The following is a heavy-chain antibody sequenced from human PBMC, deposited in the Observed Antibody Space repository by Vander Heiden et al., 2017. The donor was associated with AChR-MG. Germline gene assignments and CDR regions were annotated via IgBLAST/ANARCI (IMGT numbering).Heavy chain of an antibody. J-gene: IGHJ6*02. D-gene: IGHD1-1*01. V-gene: IGHV3-30*18. CDR2: ISYDGSNK. Sequence: QVQLVESGGGVVQPGRSLRLSCAASGFPFSSYGMHWVRQAPGKGLEWVAVISYDGSNKYYADSVKGRFTISRDNSKNTLYLQMNSLRAEDTAVYYCAKDLPTGTTINYYYGMDVWGQGTTVTVSS. CDR1: GFPFSSYG. CDR3: AKDLPTGTTINYYYGMDV.